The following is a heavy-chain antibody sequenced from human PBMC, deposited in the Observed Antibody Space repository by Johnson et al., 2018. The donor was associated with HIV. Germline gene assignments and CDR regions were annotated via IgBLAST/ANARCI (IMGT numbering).Heavy chain of an antibody. V-gene: IGHV3-64*01. J-gene: IGHJ3*01. CDR1: GFTFSSYA. CDR2: TSSNGART. Sequence: VQLVESGGGVVQPGTSLRLSCAASGFTFSSYAMHWVRQAPGKGLEYVSTTSSNGARTYYANSVKGRFIISRDNSENTLYLQMGSLRAEEMAVYYCARGGYYYDGDGAFDFWGQGTIVTVSS. CDR3: ARGGYYYDGDGAFDF. D-gene: IGHD3-22*01.